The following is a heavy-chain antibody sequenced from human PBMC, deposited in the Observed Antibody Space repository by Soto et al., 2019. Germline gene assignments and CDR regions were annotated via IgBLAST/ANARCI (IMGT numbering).Heavy chain of an antibody. CDR1: GGSISSSSYY. Sequence: ESLSLACPVSGGSISSSSYYWGWIRQPPGKGLEWIGSIYYSGSTYYNPSLKSRVTISVDTSKNQFSLKLSSVTAADTAVYYCARLGSGCSGGSCYPDAFDIWGQGTMVTV. CDR3: ARLGSGCSGGSCYPDAFDI. D-gene: IGHD2-15*01. CDR2: IYYSGST. J-gene: IGHJ3*02. V-gene: IGHV4-39*01.